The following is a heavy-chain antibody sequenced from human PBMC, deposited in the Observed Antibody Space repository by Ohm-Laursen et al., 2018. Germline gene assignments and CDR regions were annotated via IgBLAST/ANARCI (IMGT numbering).Heavy chain of an antibody. CDR2: INPSDGST. CDR1: GCTFTSYY. V-gene: IGHV1-46*01. D-gene: IGHD6-13*01. Sequence: ATVKISCNASGCTFTSYYMHWVRQAPGQGLEWMGIINPSDGSTIYAQKSQGRVIMTRDKSTSTVYMELTSLRSEDTAVYYCARGGMVSSWYGVDYWGQGTLVTVSS. CDR3: ARGGMVSSWYGVDY. J-gene: IGHJ4*02.